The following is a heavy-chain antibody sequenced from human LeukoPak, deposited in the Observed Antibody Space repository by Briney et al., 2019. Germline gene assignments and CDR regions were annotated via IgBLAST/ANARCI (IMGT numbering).Heavy chain of an antibody. V-gene: IGHV3-7*01. Sequence: GGSLRLSCAASRFTFSSYWMSWVRQAPGKGLEWVANIKQDGSEKYYVDSVKGRFTISRDNAKNSLYLQMNSLRAEDTAVYYCAGSRYNYWGQGTLVTVSS. CDR2: IKQDGSEK. CDR1: RFTFSSYW. D-gene: IGHD3-3*01. CDR3: AGSRYNY. J-gene: IGHJ4*02.